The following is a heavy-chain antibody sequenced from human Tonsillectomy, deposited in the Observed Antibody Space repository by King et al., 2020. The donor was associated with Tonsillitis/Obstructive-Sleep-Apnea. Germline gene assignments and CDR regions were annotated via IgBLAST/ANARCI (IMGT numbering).Heavy chain of an antibody. CDR2: ISGSGGST. CDR1: GLTFSSYA. CDR3: AKRGYSSSWTTPNYFDY. Sequence: VQLVESGGGLVQPGGSLRLSCGVSGLTFSSYAMSWVRQAPGKGLEWVSTISGSGGSTYYADSGKGRFTISRDNSKNTLYLQMNSRRAGDTAVYYCAKRGYSSSWTTPNYFDYWGQGTLVTVSS. J-gene: IGHJ4*02. V-gene: IGHV3-23*04. D-gene: IGHD6-13*01.